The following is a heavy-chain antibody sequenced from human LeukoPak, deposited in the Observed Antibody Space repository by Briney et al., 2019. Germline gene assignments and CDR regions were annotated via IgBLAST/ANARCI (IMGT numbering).Heavy chain of an antibody. CDR2: IYPGDSDT. CDR1: GYSFTSYW. J-gene: IGHJ4*02. D-gene: IGHD3-10*01. Sequence: GESLKISCKGSGYSFTSYWIGWVRQMPGKGLEWMGVIYPGDSDTRYSPSFQGQVTISADKSISTAYLQWSSLKASDTARYYCARSNRIYGLDYWGQGTLVTVSS. V-gene: IGHV5-51*01. CDR3: ARSNRIYGLDY.